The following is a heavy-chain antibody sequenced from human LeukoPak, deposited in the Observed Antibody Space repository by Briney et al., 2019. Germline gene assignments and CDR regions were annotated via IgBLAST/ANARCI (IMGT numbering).Heavy chain of an antibody. CDR2: IYDSGTT. CDR3: ATHRRSGSGGSENAFEI. V-gene: IGHV4-39*01. CDR1: GDSTSSSTYY. J-gene: IGHJ3*02. D-gene: IGHD5-12*01. Sequence: PAETLSLTCTVSGDSTSSSTYYWDRIRQAPGKGLEWIGNIYDSGTTDYNPSLKSRVTISGDTSKNQFSLNLNSVTAADTAIYYCATHRRSGSGGSENAFEIWG.